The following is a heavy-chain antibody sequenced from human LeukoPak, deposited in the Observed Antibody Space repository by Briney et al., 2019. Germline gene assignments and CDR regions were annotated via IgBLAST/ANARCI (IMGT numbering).Heavy chain of an antibody. J-gene: IGHJ4*02. CDR3: ARGDTSGWRTPNDDY. D-gene: IGHD6-19*01. CDR2: ISPSGGST. Sequence: ASVKVSCKAFGYTFTSNYMHWVRQAPGQGPEWMGVISPSGGSTTYAQKFQGRATLTRDMSTSTDYLELSSLRSEDTAVYYCARGDTSGWRTPNDDYWGQGTLVTVSS. V-gene: IGHV1-46*01. CDR1: GYTFTSNY.